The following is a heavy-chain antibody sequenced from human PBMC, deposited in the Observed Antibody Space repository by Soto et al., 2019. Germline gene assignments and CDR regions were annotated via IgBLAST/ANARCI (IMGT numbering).Heavy chain of an antibody. CDR2: ISNNGINK. Sequence: QVQLVESGGGVVQPGRSLRLSCAASGFTFRTYGMHWVRQAPGKGLEWLAVISNNGINKYYADSVKGRFTISRDNSRDTLFLHMNSLRDADTAIYYCAKVIRADSTSANFYYYSGLDVWGQGTTVTVSS. J-gene: IGHJ6*02. V-gene: IGHV3-30*18. CDR3: AKVIRADSTSANFYYYSGLDV. CDR1: GFTFRTYG. D-gene: IGHD6-6*01.